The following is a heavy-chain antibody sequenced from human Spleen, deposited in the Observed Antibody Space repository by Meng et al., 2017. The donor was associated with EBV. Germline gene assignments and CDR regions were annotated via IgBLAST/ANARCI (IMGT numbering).Heavy chain of an antibody. J-gene: IGHJ4*02. D-gene: IGHD2-8*02. Sequence: QVQRGEAGGGVVQPGRSLRLSCAASGFIFSTYGMHWVRQAPGKGLEWVAVISYDRSDKYYADSVKGRFTISRDNSKNTLYLQMNSLRAEDTAVYYCAKDRGRTGTGSDFWGQGTLVTVSS. V-gene: IGHV3-30*18. CDR1: GFIFSTYG. CDR3: AKDRGRTGTGSDF. CDR2: ISYDRSDK.